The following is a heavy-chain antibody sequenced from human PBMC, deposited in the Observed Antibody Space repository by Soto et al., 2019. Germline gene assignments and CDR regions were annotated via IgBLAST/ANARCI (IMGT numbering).Heavy chain of an antibody. CDR3: VRGGGGGLFDP. V-gene: IGHV3-11*06. CDR1: GLTFGDSY. J-gene: IGHJ5*02. Sequence: PGGSLRLSCAGSGLTFGDSYMSLIRQAPGKGLEWLSYISPGSRYPAYADSVKGRFTISRDNAKRSLYLQMMSLTAEDTAIYYCVRGGGGGLFDPWGQGTMVTVSS. CDR2: ISPGSRYP. D-gene: IGHD2-15*01.